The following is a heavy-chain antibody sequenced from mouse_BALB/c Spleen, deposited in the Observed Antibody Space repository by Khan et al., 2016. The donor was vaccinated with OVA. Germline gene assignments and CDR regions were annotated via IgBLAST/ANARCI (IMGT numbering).Heavy chain of an antibody. J-gene: IGHJ4*01. CDR3: AKDRGYWAVDY. Sequence: QVQLKESGPGLVEPSQSLSITCTVSGFSLTSYGVSWVRQPPGKGLEWLGVIWADGNTNYYSALISRLSTWNDNSKSQVFLKLNSLQTDDTATYDCAKDRGYWAVDYWGQGTSVTVSS. CDR1: GFSLTSYG. V-gene: IGHV2-3*01. CDR2: IWADGNT. D-gene: IGHD2-14*01.